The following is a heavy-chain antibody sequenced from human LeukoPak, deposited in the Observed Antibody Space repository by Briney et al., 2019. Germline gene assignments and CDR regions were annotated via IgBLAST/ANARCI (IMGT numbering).Heavy chain of an antibody. CDR2: IYYSGST. CDR1: SGSISSYY. Sequence: SETLSLTCTVSSGSISSYYWSWIRQPPGKGLEWIGYIYYSGSTNYNPSLKSRVTISVDTSKNQFSLKLSSVTAADTAVYYCARDREVYGMDVWGQGTTVTVSS. J-gene: IGHJ6*02. CDR3: ARDREVYGMDV. V-gene: IGHV4-59*01.